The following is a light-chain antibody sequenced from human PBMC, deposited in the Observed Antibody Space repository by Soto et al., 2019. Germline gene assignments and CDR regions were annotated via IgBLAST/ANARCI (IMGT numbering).Light chain of an antibody. V-gene: IGLV1-40*01. Sequence: SVLTQPPSVSGAPGQRVTISCSGSSSNIGAGYDVHWYQQLPGTAPKLLISGNNNRPSGVPDRFSGSKSGTSASLAITGLQPEDEADYYCQSYDRSLSGFYVFGTGTKGTVL. CDR2: GNN. CDR1: SSNIGAGYD. CDR3: QSYDRSLSGFYV. J-gene: IGLJ1*01.